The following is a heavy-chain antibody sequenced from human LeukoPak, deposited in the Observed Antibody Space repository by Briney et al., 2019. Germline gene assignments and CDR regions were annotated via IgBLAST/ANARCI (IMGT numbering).Heavy chain of an antibody. V-gene: IGHV1-46*01. CDR1: GYTFTSYY. Sequence: ASVKVSCKASGYTFTSYYMHWVRRAPGQGLEWMGIINPSGGSTSYAQKFQGRVTMTRDTSTSTVYMELSSLRSEDTAVYYCARDCPLLRYFDWLPTYYYYGMDIWGQGTTVTVSS. CDR3: ARDCPLLRYFDWLPTYYYYGMDI. D-gene: IGHD3-9*01. CDR2: INPSGGST. J-gene: IGHJ6*02.